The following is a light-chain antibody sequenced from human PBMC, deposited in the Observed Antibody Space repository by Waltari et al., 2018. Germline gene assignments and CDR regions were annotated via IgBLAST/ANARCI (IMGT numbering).Light chain of an antibody. CDR1: QNILYSSNSKNY. V-gene: IGKV4-1*01. J-gene: IGKJ1*01. Sequence: DIQMTQSPDSLAVSLGERATINCKSSQNILYSSNSKNYLAWYQHKPGQPTKLLIYWASTRESGVPDRFSGSGSETDFTLTISSLQPEDFATYYCQQANSFPWTFGQGTKVEIK. CDR3: QQANSFPWT. CDR2: WAS.